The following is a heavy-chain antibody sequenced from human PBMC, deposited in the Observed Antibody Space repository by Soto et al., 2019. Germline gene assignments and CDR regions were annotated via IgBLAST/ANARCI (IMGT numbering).Heavy chain of an antibody. Sequence: QVQLVQSGAEVKKPGSSVKVSCKASGGTFSSYAISWVRQAPGQGLEWMGGIIPIFGTANYAQKFQGRVTITADKSTSTAYMELSSLRSEDTAVYYCARKRVTTFSNYYYYGMDVWGQGTTVTVSS. V-gene: IGHV1-69*06. CDR3: ARKRVTTFSNYYYYGMDV. J-gene: IGHJ6*02. CDR2: IIPIFGTA. CDR1: GGTFSSYA. D-gene: IGHD4-4*01.